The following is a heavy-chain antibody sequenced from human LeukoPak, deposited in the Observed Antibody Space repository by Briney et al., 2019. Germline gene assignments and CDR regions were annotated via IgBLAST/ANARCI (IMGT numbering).Heavy chain of an antibody. D-gene: IGHD3-22*01. J-gene: IGHJ4*02. V-gene: IGHV4-34*01. CDR3: ARGPPKYYYDSSGPRDY. CDR1: GGSFSGYY. CDR2: INHSGST. Sequence: PSETLSLTCAVYGGSFSGYYWSWIRQPPGKGLEWIGEINHSGSTNYNPSLKSRVTISVDTSKNQFSLKLSSVTAADTAVYYCARGPPKYYYDSSGPRDYWGQGTLVTVSS.